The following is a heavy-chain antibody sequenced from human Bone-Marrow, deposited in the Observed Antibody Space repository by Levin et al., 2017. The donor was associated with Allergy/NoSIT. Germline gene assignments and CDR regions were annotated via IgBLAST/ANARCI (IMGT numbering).Heavy chain of an antibody. J-gene: IGHJ6*03. D-gene: IGHD3-10*01. CDR3: ASLPRGIDV. CDR2: IRFDGTKK. V-gene: IGHV3-33*01. CDR1: GFTFSSYG. Sequence: GESLKISCAASGFTFSSYGMHWVRQAPGKGLEWVALIRFDGTKKYYVDSVKGRFTISRDNSKNMVYLQMNSLRAEDTAVYYCASLPRGIDVWGKGTTVTVSS.